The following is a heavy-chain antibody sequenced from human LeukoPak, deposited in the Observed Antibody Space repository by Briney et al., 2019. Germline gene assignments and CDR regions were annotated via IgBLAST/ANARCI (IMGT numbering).Heavy chain of an antibody. CDR2: IRNDGSNK. J-gene: IGHJ6*03. Sequence: AGGSLRLSCAASGFTFSNYGMHWVRQAPGKGLEWVAFIRNDGSNKYYADSVKGRFTISRDNSKNTLYLQMISLRDEDTAVYYCAKGAKLPSITMIRGVRVNSYMDVWGKGTTVTISS. D-gene: IGHD3-10*01. CDR3: AKGAKLPSITMIRGVRVNSYMDV. CDR1: GFTFSNYG. V-gene: IGHV3-30*02.